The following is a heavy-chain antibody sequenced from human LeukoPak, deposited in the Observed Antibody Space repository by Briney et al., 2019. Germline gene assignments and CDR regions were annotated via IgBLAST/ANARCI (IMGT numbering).Heavy chain of an antibody. CDR3: ARTTEGYCRGGSCYYYYYYMDV. CDR1: GGSISSSSYY. V-gene: IGHV4-39*07. Sequence: SEALSLTCTVSGGSISSSSYYWGWIRQPPGKGLEWIGSIYYSGSTYYNPSLKSRVTISVDTSKNQFSLKLSSVTAADTAVYYCARTTEGYCRGGSCYYYYYYMDVWGKGTTVTVSS. CDR2: IYYSGST. D-gene: IGHD2-15*01. J-gene: IGHJ6*03.